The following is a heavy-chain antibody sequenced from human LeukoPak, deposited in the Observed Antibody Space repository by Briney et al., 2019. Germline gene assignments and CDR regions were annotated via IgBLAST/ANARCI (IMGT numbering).Heavy chain of an antibody. CDR2: IYYSGST. V-gene: IGHV4-59*12. Sequence: MSSETLSLTCTVSGGSISSYYWSWIRQPPGKGLEWIGYIYYSGSTNYNPSLKSRVTISVDTSKNQFSLKLSSVTAADTAVYYCARAYYDFWSGPFDCWGQGTLVTVSS. CDR1: GGSISSYY. CDR3: ARAYYDFWSGPFDC. J-gene: IGHJ4*02. D-gene: IGHD3-3*01.